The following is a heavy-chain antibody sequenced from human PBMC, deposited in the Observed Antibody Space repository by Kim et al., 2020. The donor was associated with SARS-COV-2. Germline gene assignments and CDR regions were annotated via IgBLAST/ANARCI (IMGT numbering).Heavy chain of an antibody. V-gene: IGHV1-18*01. CDR2: ISAYNGNT. J-gene: IGHJ6*02. Sequence: ASVKVSCKASGYTFTSYGISWVRQAPGQGLEWMGWISAYNGNTNYAQKLQGRVTMTTDTSTSTAYMELRSLRSDDTAVYYCARDESGYGYYYYGMDVWGQGTTVTVSS. D-gene: IGHD3-3*01. CDR3: ARDESGYGYYYYGMDV. CDR1: GYTFTSYG.